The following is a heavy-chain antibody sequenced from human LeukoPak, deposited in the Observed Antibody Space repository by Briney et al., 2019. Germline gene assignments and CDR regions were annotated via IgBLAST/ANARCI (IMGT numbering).Heavy chain of an antibody. CDR1: GGSLSGYY. D-gene: IGHD3-22*01. CDR2: INHSGST. V-gene: IGHV4-34*01. J-gene: IGHJ4*02. CDR3: ARGQTYYYDSRVGDY. Sequence: TSETLSLTCAVYGGSLSGYYWSWIRQPPGKGLEWIGEINHSGSTNYNPSLKSRVTISVDTSKNQFSLKLSSVTAADTAVYYCARGQTYYYDSRVGDYWGQGTLVTVSS.